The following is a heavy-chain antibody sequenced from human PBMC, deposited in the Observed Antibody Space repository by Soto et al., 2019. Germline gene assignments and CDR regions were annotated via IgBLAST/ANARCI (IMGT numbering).Heavy chain of an antibody. CDR2: IDNSGTRT. CDR1: PVGFSGLG. J-gene: IGHJ4*02. CDR3: VSWLSAHFDY. V-gene: IGHV3-23*05. Sequence: EVQLLESGGALEQPGGSLRLSCAASPVGFSGLGMSWVRQAPGKGLEWVSTIDNSGTRTHYADSVKGRFTISRDTSKYALDLQMDYLRAEDTALYHCVSWLSAHFDYWGRGTLVTVSS. D-gene: IGHD6-19*01.